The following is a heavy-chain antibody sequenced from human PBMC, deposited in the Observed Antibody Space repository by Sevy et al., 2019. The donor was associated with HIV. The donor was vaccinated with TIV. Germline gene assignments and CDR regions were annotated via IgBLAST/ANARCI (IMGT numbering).Heavy chain of an antibody. CDR2: IYYSGST. Sequence: SETLSLTCTVSGGSISSSSYYWGWIRQPPGKGLDWIGSIYYSGSTYYNPSLKSRFTISVDTSKNQFSLKLSSVTAADTAVYYCAREGRRDGYNYDGFDYWGQGTLVTVSS. V-gene: IGHV4-39*02. CDR3: AREGRRDGYNYDGFDY. J-gene: IGHJ4*02. D-gene: IGHD5-12*01. CDR1: GGSISSSSYY.